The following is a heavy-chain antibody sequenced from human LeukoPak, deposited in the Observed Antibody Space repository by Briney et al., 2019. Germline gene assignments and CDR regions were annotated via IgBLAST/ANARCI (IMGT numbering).Heavy chain of an antibody. CDR2: ISDDGSKK. Sequence: GSRRLSCAASGYTFRSYAMHWVRQAPGKGLEWVAIISDDGSKKDYADSVKGRFTISRDNSKNTLYVQMNSLRAEDTAVYFCAKEDEYGEYRFSMDVWGQGTTVTVAS. V-gene: IGHV3-30*18. D-gene: IGHD4/OR15-4a*01. CDR3: AKEDEYGEYRFSMDV. CDR1: GYTFRSYA. J-gene: IGHJ6*02.